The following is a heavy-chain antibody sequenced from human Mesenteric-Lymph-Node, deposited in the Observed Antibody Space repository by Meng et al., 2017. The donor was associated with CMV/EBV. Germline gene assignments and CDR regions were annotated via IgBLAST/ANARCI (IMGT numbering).Heavy chain of an antibody. CDR3: GRDNWGSIDY. Sequence: GQLQGSGPGLVKPSETLSLTCTVSGGSFSSYPWSWIRQPPGKGLEWVGYMSYSGSTNYNPSLKSRITMSLDTSKNQFSLELSSVTAADTAVYYCGRDNWGSIDYWGQGTLVTVSS. CDR1: GGSFSSYP. D-gene: IGHD7-27*01. CDR2: MSYSGST. V-gene: IGHV4-59*13. J-gene: IGHJ4*02.